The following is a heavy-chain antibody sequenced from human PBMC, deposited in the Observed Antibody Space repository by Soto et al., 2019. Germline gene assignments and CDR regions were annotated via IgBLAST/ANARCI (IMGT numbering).Heavy chain of an antibody. J-gene: IGHJ6*02. CDR1: GYTFTGYY. CDR3: AREVVVIPYYYGMDV. V-gene: IGHV1-2*04. CDR2: INPNSGGT. D-gene: IGHD3-22*01. Sequence: ASVKVSCKASGYTFTGYYMYWVRHAPGQGLEWMGWINPNSGGTNYAQKFQGWVTMTRDTSISTAYMELSRLRSDDTAVYYCAREVVVIPYYYGMDVWGQGTTVTVSS.